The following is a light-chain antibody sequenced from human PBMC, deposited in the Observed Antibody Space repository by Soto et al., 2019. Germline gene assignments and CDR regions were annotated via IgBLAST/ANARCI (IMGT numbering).Light chain of an antibody. Sequence: QSALTQPPSASGSPGQSVTISCTGTSSDVGEYNYVSWYQQRPGKAPKLLIYGNSNRPSGVPDRFSGSKSGTSASLAITGLQAEDEADYYCQSYDSSLSGYVFGTGTKVTVL. CDR1: SSDVGEYNY. J-gene: IGLJ1*01. V-gene: IGLV2-8*01. CDR2: GNS. CDR3: QSYDSSLSGYV.